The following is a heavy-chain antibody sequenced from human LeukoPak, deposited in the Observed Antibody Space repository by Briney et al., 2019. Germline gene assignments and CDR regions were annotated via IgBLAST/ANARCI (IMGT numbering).Heavy chain of an antibody. V-gene: IGHV4-59*12. CDR2: IYYSGST. D-gene: IGHD6-19*01. CDR1: GGSISSYY. CDR3: ARGLGGWYVYYFDY. J-gene: IGHJ4*02. Sequence: SETLSLTCTVSGGSISSYYWSWIRQPPGKGLEWIGYIYYSGSTNYNPSLKSRVTISADTSKNQFSLKLSSVTAADTAVYYCARGLGGWYVYYFDYWGQGTLVTVSS.